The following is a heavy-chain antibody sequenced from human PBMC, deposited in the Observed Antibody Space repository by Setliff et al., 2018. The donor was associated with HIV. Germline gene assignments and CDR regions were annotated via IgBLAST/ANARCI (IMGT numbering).Heavy chain of an antibody. D-gene: IGHD6-13*01. Sequence: SETLSLTCAVSDGSISSSDGDWWSWVRQPPGKGLEWIGEIYHSGSTNYNPSLKSRVTMSVDKSKNQFSLKVSSVTAADTAVYYCARILVAAAGTGFDPWGQGILVTVSS. V-gene: IGHV4-4*02. J-gene: IGHJ5*02. CDR3: ARILVAAAGTGFDP. CDR1: DGSISSSDGDW. CDR2: IYHSGST.